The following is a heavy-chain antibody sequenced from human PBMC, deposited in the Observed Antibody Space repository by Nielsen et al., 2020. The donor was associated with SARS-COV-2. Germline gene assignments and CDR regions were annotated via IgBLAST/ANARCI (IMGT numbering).Heavy chain of an antibody. D-gene: IGHD3-10*01. Sequence: GGSLRLSCAASGFTFDDYAMHWVRQAPGKGPEWVSAISGSGGSTYYADSVKGRFTISRDNSKNTLYLQMNSLRAEDTAVYYCAKDLLLWFGESYDYWGQGTLVTVSS. CDR3: AKDLLLWFGESYDY. CDR1: GFTFDDYA. J-gene: IGHJ4*02. CDR2: ISGSGGST. V-gene: IGHV3-23*01.